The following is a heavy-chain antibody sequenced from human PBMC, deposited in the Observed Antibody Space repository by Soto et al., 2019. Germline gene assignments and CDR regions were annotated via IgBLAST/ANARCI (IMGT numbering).Heavy chain of an antibody. D-gene: IGHD2-15*01. Sequence: EVQLLESGGDLVQPGGSLRLSCAASGFTFNTYFMTWVRQAPGEGLEWVSALSGSGRSTYYADSVKGRFTISRDNAKTTLYLQMNSLRAEDTGVYFCARSVLPTTLSWGMDVWGQGTTVTVSS. J-gene: IGHJ6*02. CDR1: GFTFNTYF. CDR3: ARSVLPTTLSWGMDV. V-gene: IGHV3-23*01. CDR2: LSGSGRST.